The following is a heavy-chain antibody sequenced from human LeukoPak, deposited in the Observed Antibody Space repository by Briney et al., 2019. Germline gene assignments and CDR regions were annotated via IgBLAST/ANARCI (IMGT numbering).Heavy chain of an antibody. CDR1: GFTVSSNY. Sequence: PGGSLRLSCAASGFTVSSNYMNWVRQAPGKGLEWVSVLYSGGDTYYADSVKGRFTISRDNSKNTLYLQMNSLRVEDTAVYYCARARWSTSKSLNFDYWGQGTLVTVSS. CDR3: ARARWSTSKSLNFDY. D-gene: IGHD4-23*01. J-gene: IGHJ4*02. CDR2: LYSGGDT. V-gene: IGHV3-53*01.